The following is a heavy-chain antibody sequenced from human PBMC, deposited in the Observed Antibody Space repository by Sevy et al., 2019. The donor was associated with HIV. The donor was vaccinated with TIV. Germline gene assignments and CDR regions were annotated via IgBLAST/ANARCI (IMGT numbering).Heavy chain of an antibody. J-gene: IGHJ5*02. V-gene: IGHV4-39*01. CDR1: GASISRTFDF. CDR2: FYYTGTP. Sequence: SETLSLTCSVSGASISRTFDFWGWIRQPPGKGLEGIANFYYTGTPYYNPSLKSRVTLSVDMSENQLSLKLSSVTAADTAVYYCARSMAYADSPLDFWFDPWGQGTLVTVSS. D-gene: IGHD4-17*01. CDR3: ARSMAYADSPLDFWFDP.